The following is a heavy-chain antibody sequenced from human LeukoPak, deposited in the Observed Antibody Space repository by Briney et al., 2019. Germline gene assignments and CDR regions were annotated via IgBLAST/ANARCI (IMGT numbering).Heavy chain of an antibody. D-gene: IGHD1-26*01. V-gene: IGHV3-23*01. Sequence: GGSLRLSCAASGFTFSNGWMNWVRQAPGKGLEWVSAISGSGGSTYYADSVKGRFTISRDNSKNTLYLQMNSLRAEDTAVYYCAKVSSEAFDIWGQGTMVTVSS. CDR3: AKVSSEAFDI. J-gene: IGHJ3*02. CDR1: GFTFSNGW. CDR2: ISGSGGST.